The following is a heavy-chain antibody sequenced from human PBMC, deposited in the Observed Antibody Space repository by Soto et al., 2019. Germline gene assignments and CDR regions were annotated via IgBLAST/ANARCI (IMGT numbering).Heavy chain of an antibody. Sequence: SETLSLTCTVSGGSISSYYWSWIRQPPGKGLEWIGYIYYSGSTNYNPSLKSRVTISVDTSKNQFSLKLSSVTAADTAVYYCDSPGRIFRQTFYMDLWGKGTTVTFSS. CDR3: DSPGRIFRQTFYMDL. D-gene: IGHD3-3*01. V-gene: IGHV4-59*01. J-gene: IGHJ6*03. CDR2: IYYSGST. CDR1: GGSISSYY.